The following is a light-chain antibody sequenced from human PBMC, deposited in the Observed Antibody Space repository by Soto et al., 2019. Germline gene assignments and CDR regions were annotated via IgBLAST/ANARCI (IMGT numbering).Light chain of an antibody. Sequence: EIVMTQSPLSLPVTPGEPASISCKSSQSLLHSNGYNYLDWYLQKPGQSPQLLSYAGSKRAPGVPDMFSGSGSCKDFTLKISRGAAEDVAGHYCMQALQAPFTFGPGTKGHIK. CDR3: MQALQAPFT. CDR1: QSLLHSNGYNY. J-gene: IGKJ3*01. V-gene: IGKV2-28*01. CDR2: AGS.